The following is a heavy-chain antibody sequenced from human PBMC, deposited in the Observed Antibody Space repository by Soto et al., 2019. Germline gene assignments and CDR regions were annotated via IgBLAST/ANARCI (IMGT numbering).Heavy chain of an antibody. V-gene: IGHV3-11*06. CDR1: GFTFSDYY. CDR3: ARDRSIAAAGTGYYYGMDV. Sequence: GGSLRLSCTASGFTFSDYYMSWIRQAPGKGLEWVSYSSNSGTYTKYAASVKGRFSISRDNAKNSLYLQINSLRGDDTATYYCARDRSIAAAGTGYYYGMDVWGQGTTVTVSS. D-gene: IGHD6-13*01. J-gene: IGHJ6*02. CDR2: SSNSGTYT.